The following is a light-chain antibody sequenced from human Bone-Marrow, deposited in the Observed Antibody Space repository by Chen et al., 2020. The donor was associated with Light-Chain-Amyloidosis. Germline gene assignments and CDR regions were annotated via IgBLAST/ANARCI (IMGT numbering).Light chain of an antibody. V-gene: IGLV4-69*02. Sequence: QPVLTHSPSASASLGASVKLTCTLSSAHSTYAVAWHQQQPERGPRFLMKLNSDGSHSKGAGIPDRFSGSSSGAERYLTVSGLQSEDEGDYYCQTWGSGSNWVFGGGTKLTVL. CDR2: LNSDGSH. J-gene: IGLJ3*02. CDR3: QTWGSGSNWV. CDR1: SAHSTYA.